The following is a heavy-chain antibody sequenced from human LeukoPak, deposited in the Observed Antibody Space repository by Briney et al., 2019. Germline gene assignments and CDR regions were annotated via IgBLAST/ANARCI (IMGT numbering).Heavy chain of an antibody. Sequence: SETLSLTCTVSGGSVSSGSYYWNWVRQPPGKGLEWIGYIYYSGTTNHNPSLKSRLTISVDTSKSQFSLKLSSVTAADTAVYYCARGDYYFDYWGQGTLVTVSS. CDR2: IYYSGTT. CDR1: GGSVSSGSYY. V-gene: IGHV4-61*01. D-gene: IGHD3/OR15-3a*01. J-gene: IGHJ4*02. CDR3: ARGDYYFDY.